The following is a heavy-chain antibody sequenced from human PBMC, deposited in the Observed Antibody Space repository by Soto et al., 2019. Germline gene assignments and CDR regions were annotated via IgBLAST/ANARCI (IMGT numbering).Heavy chain of an antibody. J-gene: IGHJ3*02. D-gene: IGHD2-2*01. CDR2: ISPYNGNT. V-gene: IGHV1-18*01. CDR1: GYIFITYG. CDR3: ARAGYCSSTSCYSADAFDI. Sequence: ASVKVSCKASGYIFITYGISWVRQAPGQGLEWMGRISPYNGNTNYAQNLQGRVTMTTDTSTSTAYMELRSLRSDDTAVYYCARAGYCSSTSCYSADAFDIWGQGTMVTVSS.